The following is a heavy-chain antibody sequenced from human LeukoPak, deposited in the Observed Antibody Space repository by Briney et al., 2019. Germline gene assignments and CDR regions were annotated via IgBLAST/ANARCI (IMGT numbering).Heavy chain of an antibody. V-gene: IGHV3-7*01. D-gene: IGHD3-10*01. CDR1: GFTFSRFW. Sequence: GGSLRLSCAASGFTFSRFWMSWVRQAPGKGLEWVANIKQDGSEKHYVDPVKGRFTISRDNAKNSLYLQMNSLRAEDTAVYYCAREREYYGSGSYTHFDYWGQRTLVTVSS. J-gene: IGHJ4*01. CDR2: IKQDGSEK. CDR3: AREREYYGSGSYTHFDY.